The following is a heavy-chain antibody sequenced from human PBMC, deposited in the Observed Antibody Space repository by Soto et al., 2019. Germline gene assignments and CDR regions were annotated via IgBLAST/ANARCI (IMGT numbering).Heavy chain of an antibody. V-gene: IGHV4-31*03. J-gene: IGHJ4*02. CDR2: IYYSGST. CDR1: GGSISSGCYY. CDR3: ARGLTGTMYAPYFDS. D-gene: IGHD1-7*01. Sequence: QVQLQESGPGLVTPSQTLSLTCTVSGGSISSGCYYWSWIRQHPGKGLEWNGYIYYSGSTYYNPSLTRGVTMTVDTSKTQYCLKLSYVTAADTAVYSCARGLTGTMYAPYFDSWGQGTLITVSS.